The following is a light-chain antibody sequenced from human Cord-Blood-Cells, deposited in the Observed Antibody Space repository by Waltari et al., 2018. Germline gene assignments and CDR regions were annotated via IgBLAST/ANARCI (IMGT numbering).Light chain of an antibody. CDR2: DAS. V-gene: IGKV1-33*01. J-gene: IGKJ2*01. CDR3: QQYDNLLYT. CDR1: QDISNY. Sequence: DIQMTQSPSSLSASVGDRVTITCQASQDISNYLNWYQQKPGKDPKLLIYDASNSETGDPSMFSGSESGTDFTFTISSLQPEDIATYYCQQYDNLLYTFGQGTKLEIK.